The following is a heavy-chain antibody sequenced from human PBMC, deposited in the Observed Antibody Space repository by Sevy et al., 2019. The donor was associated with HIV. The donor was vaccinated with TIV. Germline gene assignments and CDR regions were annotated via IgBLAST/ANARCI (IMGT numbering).Heavy chain of an antibody. V-gene: IGHV3-23*01. J-gene: IGHJ5*02. CDR1: GFTFSSYA. CDR3: AKEYYDILTGYSPNWFDP. D-gene: IGHD3-9*01. CDR2: ISGSGGST. Sequence: GGSLRLSCAASGFTFSSYAMSWVRQAPGKGLEWVSAISGSGGSTYYADSVKGRFTIPRDNSKNTLYLQMNSLRAEDTAVYYCAKEYYDILTGYSPNWFDPWGQGTLVTVSS.